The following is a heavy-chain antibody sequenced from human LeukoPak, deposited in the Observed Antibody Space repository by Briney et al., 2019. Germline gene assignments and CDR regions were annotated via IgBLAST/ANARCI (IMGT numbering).Heavy chain of an antibody. Sequence: GGSLRLSCAVSGFTFSDYYMSWIRQAPGKGLEWVSAISGSGASTYFADSVRGRFTISRDNSKNTLYLQMNSLRAEDTAIYYCARTVAGDNWGQGTLVTVSS. D-gene: IGHD6-19*01. V-gene: IGHV3-23*01. CDR1: GFTFSDYY. CDR2: ISGSGAST. CDR3: ARTVAGDN. J-gene: IGHJ4*02.